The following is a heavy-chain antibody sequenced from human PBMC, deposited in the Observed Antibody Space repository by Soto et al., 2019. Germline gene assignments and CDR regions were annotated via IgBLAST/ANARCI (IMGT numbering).Heavy chain of an antibody. CDR2: ISAYNGNT. V-gene: IGHV1-18*01. D-gene: IGHD3-10*01. CDR1: GYTFTSYG. CDR3: ARGETVRGVPWWYFAL. Sequence: QVQLVQSGAEVKKPGASVKVSCKASGYTFTSYGISWVRQAPGQGLEWMGWISAYNGNTNYAQKLQGRVTMTTDTXAXIAYMELRSLRSDDTAVYYCARGETVRGVPWWYFALWGRGTLVTASS. J-gene: IGHJ2*01.